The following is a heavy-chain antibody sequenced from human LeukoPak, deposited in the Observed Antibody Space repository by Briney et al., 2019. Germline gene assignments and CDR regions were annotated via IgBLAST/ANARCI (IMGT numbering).Heavy chain of an antibody. CDR1: GGSMTSSSYF. D-gene: IGHD3-10*01. Sequence: SETLSLTCTVSGGSMTSSSYFWGWIRQTPGKGLEWIGSIYYKGNTYYNPSLKSRVTISLDTSKNLFSLKLNSLTAADTAVYYCARRGSTDYYGSGSPDVWGQGTTVTVSS. CDR2: IYYKGNT. CDR3: ARRGSTDYYGSGSPDV. J-gene: IGHJ6*02. V-gene: IGHV4-39*07.